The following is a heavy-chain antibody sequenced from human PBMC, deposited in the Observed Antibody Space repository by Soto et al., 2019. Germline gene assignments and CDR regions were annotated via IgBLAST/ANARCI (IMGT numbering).Heavy chain of an antibody. V-gene: IGHV4-39*01. CDR3: ARTANWLDP. CDR2: TNYSGSA. J-gene: IGHJ5*02. CDR1: GGSISSGSYH. Sequence: QLLLQESGPGLVKASETLSLTCTVSGGSISSGSYHWGWLRPAHGKGLVWIGNTNYSGSAYYTPSLKRRGTSSVDTSDSQVSLRLSSVTAADTAIYYCARTANWLDPWGQGTLVTVSS.